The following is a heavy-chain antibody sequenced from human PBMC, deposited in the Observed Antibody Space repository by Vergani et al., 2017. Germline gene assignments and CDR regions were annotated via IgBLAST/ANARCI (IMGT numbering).Heavy chain of an antibody. J-gene: IGHJ4*02. V-gene: IGHV1-2*02. CDR2: INPNSGGT. Sequence: QVQLVQSGAEVKKPGASVKVSCKASGYTFTGYYMHWVRQAPGQGLEWMGWINPNSGGTNYAQKFQGRVTMTRDTSTSTVYMELSSLRSEDTAVYYCARGKYSSGWYGGYWGQGTLVTVSS. CDR3: ARGKYSSGWYGGY. D-gene: IGHD6-19*01. CDR1: GYTFTGYY.